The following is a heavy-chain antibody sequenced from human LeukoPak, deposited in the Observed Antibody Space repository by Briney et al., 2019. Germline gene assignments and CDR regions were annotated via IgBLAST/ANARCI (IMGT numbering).Heavy chain of an antibody. V-gene: IGHV1-46*01. J-gene: IGHJ5*01. Sequence: ASVKVSFKASGYTFTSYYIHWVRQAPGQGREWLGIISPSAGSTSYAQKFQGRVTMTRDTSTNTVYMELSSLRSEDTAVYYCARPGDYYGSSGWFDSWGQGTLVTVSS. CDR1: GYTFTSYY. CDR2: ISPSAGST. CDR3: ARPGDYYGSSGWFDS. D-gene: IGHD3-10*01.